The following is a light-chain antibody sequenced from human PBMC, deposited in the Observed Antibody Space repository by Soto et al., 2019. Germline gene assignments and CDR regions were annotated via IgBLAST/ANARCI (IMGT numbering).Light chain of an antibody. Sequence: IHMAPSASTLSANLGDRVPITCLASQSISSWLAWYQQKPGKAPKLLIYDASSLESGVPSRFSGSGSGTEFTLTISSLQPDDFATYYCQQYNSYSPAFGQGTKVDIK. J-gene: IGKJ1*01. CDR1: QSISSW. CDR3: QQYNSYSPA. CDR2: DAS. V-gene: IGKV1-5*01.